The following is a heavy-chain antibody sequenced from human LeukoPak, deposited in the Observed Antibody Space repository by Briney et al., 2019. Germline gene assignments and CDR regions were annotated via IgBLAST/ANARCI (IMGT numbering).Heavy chain of an antibody. J-gene: IGHJ4*02. CDR2: TSDSGGRT. CDR3: AKGMYYYGSGSFDY. Sequence: GGSLRLSCAASGFTFSSYGMSWVRQAPGKGLEWVSSTSDSGGRTYNADSMKGRFTISRDNSKNTLFVQMNSLRAEDTAVYYCAKGMYYYGSGSFDYWGQGTLVTVSS. CDR1: GFTFSSYG. D-gene: IGHD3-10*01. V-gene: IGHV3-23*01.